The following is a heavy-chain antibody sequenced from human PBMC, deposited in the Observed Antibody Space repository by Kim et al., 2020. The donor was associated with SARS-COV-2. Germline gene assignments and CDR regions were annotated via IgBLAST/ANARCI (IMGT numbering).Heavy chain of an antibody. CDR1: GGSFSGYY. D-gene: IGHD2-15*01. V-gene: IGHV4-34*01. Sequence: SETLSLTCAVYGGSFSGYYWSWIRQPPGKGLEWIGEINHSGSTNYNPSLKSRVTISVDTSKNQFSLKLSSVTAADTAVYYCARAQRTVVVVAGRNYYYGMDVWGQGTTVTVSS. CDR3: ARAQRTVVVVAGRNYYYGMDV. CDR2: INHSGST. J-gene: IGHJ6*02.